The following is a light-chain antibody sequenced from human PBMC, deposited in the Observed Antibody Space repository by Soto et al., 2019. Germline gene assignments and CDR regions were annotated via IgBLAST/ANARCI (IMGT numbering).Light chain of an antibody. CDR3: QQYNSYSLT. J-gene: IGKJ1*01. Sequence: DIQVTQSRSTLSASVGDRFTITCLAIQSISSWLDWYQQKPGKAPKVLIYKASNLESGVPSRFRGSGSGTEFSLTISSLQPDDFAPYYCQQYNSYSLTFGQGTKVDIK. CDR2: KAS. V-gene: IGKV1-5*03. CDR1: QSISSW.